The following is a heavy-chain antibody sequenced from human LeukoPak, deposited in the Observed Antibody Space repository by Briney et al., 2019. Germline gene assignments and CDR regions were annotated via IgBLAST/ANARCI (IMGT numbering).Heavy chain of an antibody. J-gene: IGHJ4*02. CDR1: GFTFSSYT. D-gene: IGHD6-19*01. CDR3: AKGVGFSTGWYYFEY. CDR2: ISGNGGST. Sequence: GGSLRLSCAASGFTFSSYTIHWVRQAPGMGLEYVSAISGNGGSTYYANSVKGRFTISRDNSKNTLYLQMGSLRAKDMGVYYCAKGVGFSTGWYYFEYWGQGTLVTVSS. V-gene: IGHV3-64*01.